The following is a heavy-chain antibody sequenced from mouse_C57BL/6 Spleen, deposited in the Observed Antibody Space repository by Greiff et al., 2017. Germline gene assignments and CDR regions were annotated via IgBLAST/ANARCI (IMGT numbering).Heavy chain of an antibody. CDR2: FYPGSGSI. Sequence: QVQLKQSGAELVKPGESVTLSCKASGYTFTEYTIHWVKQRSGQGLEWIGWFYPGSGSIKYNEKFKDKATLTADKSSSTVYMVLSRLTSEDSAVYYCARHERTRSSSSWFAYWGQGTLVTVSA. CDR1: GYTFTEYT. D-gene: IGHD1-1*01. J-gene: IGHJ3*01. V-gene: IGHV1-62-2*01. CDR3: ARHERTRSSSSWFAY.